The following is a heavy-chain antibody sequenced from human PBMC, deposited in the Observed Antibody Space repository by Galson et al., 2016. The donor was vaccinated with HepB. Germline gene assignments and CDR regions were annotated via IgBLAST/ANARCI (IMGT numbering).Heavy chain of an antibody. Sequence: CAISGDSVSNQRVAWNWLRQSPSRGLEWLGRTYYRSRWFNDYSTSVISRISIKPDTSQNQFSLHLDSVTPDDAGTYYCARDQAIAQAGTRWIDAWGQGMLVTVSS. CDR2: TYYRSRWFN. CDR1: GDSVSNQRVA. CDR3: ARDQAIAQAGTRWIDA. J-gene: IGHJ5*02. D-gene: IGHD1-1*01. V-gene: IGHV6-1*01.